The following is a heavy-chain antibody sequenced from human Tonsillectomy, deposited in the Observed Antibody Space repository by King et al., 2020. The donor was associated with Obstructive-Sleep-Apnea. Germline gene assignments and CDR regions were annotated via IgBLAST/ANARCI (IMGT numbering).Heavy chain of an antibody. V-gene: IGHV3-74*01. CDR1: GFTISSYW. CDR3: ARGGGSH. D-gene: IGHD3-16*01. J-gene: IGHJ4*02. Sequence: VQLVESGGGLVQPGGSLILSCAASGFTISSYWMHWVRQATGKGLVWVSRISSDGSDTTYADSVRGRFTISRDNAKNTLYLQMNSLRVEDTAVYYCARGGGSHWGQGTLVTVSS. CDR2: ISSDGSDT.